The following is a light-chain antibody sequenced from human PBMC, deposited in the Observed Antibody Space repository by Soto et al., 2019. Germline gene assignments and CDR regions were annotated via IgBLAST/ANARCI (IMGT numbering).Light chain of an antibody. CDR3: LQYNGYYRT. CDR1: QTISGW. Sequence: DIPMTQSPSTLSASVGDTVTITCRASQTISGWLAWYQQRPGKAPNLLIFDASTLESGVPSRFSGSGSGTTFTLTISNLQSDDFATYYCLQYNGYYRTFGQGTKVEIK. V-gene: IGKV1-5*01. J-gene: IGKJ1*01. CDR2: DAS.